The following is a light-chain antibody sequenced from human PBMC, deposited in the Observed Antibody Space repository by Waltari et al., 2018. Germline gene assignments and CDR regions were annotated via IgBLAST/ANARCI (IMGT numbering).Light chain of an antibody. Sequence: DIQMTQSPSSLSPSIGDRVTITCRASQNIGKYLNWYQHKPGKAPKLLIYAASSLLSGVPSRFSGSGSGTDFTFTISSLQPEDFATYYCQQSSSTPQSTFGQGTRLEIK. J-gene: IGKJ5*01. CDR2: AAS. V-gene: IGKV1-39*01. CDR1: QNIGKY. CDR3: QQSSSTPQST.